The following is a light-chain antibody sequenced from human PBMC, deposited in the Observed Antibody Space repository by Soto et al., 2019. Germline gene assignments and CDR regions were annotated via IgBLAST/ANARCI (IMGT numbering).Light chain of an antibody. CDR1: QSVISY. V-gene: IGKV3-11*01. Sequence: EIVLTQSPATLSLSPGERATLSCRASQSVISYLAWYQQKPGQAPSLLIYDASNRAAGIPARFSGSGSGTDFTLTISSLEPEDFAVYYCQQRSSWPRLTFGGGTKVEIK. CDR3: QQRSSWPRLT. J-gene: IGKJ4*01. CDR2: DAS.